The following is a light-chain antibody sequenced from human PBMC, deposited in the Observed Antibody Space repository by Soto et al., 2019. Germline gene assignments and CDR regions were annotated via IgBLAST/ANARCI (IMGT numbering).Light chain of an antibody. Sequence: SYELTQPPSGSMAPGKTASISCGGNDIGSKGVHWYQQKPGQAPVLVIYSDTDLPPVIPERFSGSNSANLATLTISRVEAGDEAYYYCQVWDSGSSHVVFGGGTKVTFL. CDR2: SDT. CDR3: QVWDSGSSHVV. J-gene: IGLJ2*01. CDR1: DIGSKG. V-gene: IGLV3-21*01.